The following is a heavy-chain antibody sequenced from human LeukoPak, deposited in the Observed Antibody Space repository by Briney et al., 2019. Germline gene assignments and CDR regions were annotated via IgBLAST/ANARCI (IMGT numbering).Heavy chain of an antibody. J-gene: IGHJ4*02. CDR2: ISDSGGST. V-gene: IGHV3-23*01. D-gene: IGHD6-19*01. CDR3: AKDFRHHNSGARDFDY. Sequence: GGSLRLSCAASRFTFSNYAMSWVRQAPGKGLEWVSAISDSGGSTYYADSVKGRFTISRDNSKNTLYLQMNSLRAEDTAVYYCAKDFRHHNSGARDFDYWGQGTLVTVSS. CDR1: RFTFSNYA.